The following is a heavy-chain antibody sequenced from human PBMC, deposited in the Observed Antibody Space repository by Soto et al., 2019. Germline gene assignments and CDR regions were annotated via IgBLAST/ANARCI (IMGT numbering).Heavy chain of an antibody. CDR3: ARYCSGGSCYSSWFDP. D-gene: IGHD2-15*01. J-gene: IGHJ5*02. CDR1: GGTFSSYA. CDR2: IIPIFGTA. V-gene: IGHV1-69*06. Sequence: SVKVSCKASGGTFSSYAISWLRQSPGQGLEWMGGIIPIFGTANYAQKFQGRVTITADKSTSTAYMELSSLRSEDTAVYYCARYCSGGSCYSSWFDPWGQGTLVTVSS.